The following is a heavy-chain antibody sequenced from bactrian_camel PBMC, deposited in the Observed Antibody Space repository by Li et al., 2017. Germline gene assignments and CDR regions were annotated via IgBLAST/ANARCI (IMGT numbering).Heavy chain of an antibody. CDR3: ARDQEEADAMCMRRFNPY. CDR1: GYTGYGLVC. V-gene: IGHV3S1*01. D-gene: IGHD4*01. J-gene: IGHJ4*01. CDR2: IHRGGGTT. Sequence: QVQLVESGGGSVKPGGSLRLSCAASGYTGYGLVCMAWFRQAPGKGLEWVSGIHRGGGTTDYVPSLKGRFTISRDNANNSLYLQMNSLKPEDTAVYYCARDQEEADAMCMRRFNPYWGRGTQVTVS.